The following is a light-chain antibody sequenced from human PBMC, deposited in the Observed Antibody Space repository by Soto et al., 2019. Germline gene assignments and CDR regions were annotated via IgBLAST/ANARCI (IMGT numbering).Light chain of an antibody. V-gene: IGLV2-14*03. J-gene: IGLJ2*01. CDR2: DVS. CDR3: SSYTTRNTRI. Sequence: QSALTQPASVSGSPGQSITISCTGSSSDIGGNNYVSCYQQHPGKATEVMIYDVSNRPSGVSNPFSGSKSGHTASLAISGLQAEDEAEYYCSSYTTRNTRIFGGGTELTVL. CDR1: SSDIGGNNY.